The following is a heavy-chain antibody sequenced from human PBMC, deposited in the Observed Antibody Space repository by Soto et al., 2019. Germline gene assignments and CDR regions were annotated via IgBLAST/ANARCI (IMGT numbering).Heavy chain of an antibody. CDR1: GYTFSSYT. Sequence: GGSLRLSCAASGYTFSSYTMNWVRQAPGKGLEWLSSISGSSRYAYYADSVKGRFTISRDNAKNSLYLQMNSLRAEDTAVYYCARDSVPIVVVPAATFDFWGQGTLVTVS. J-gene: IGHJ4*02. V-gene: IGHV3-21*01. CDR2: ISGSSRYA. CDR3: ARDSVPIVVVPAATFDF. D-gene: IGHD2-2*01.